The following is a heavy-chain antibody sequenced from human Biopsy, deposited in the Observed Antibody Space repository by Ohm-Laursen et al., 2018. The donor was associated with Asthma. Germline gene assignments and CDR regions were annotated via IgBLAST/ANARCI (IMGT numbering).Heavy chain of an antibody. CDR3: ARGDSSGWSHYYFDY. CDR1: GFTVSRDH. Sequence: GSLRLSCAASGFTVSRDHMFWVRQAPGKGLEWVSVIYSGGTSDTADSVRGRFTISRDFYKNTLYLQMDSLRAEDTAVYYCARGDSSGWSHYYFDYWGQGTLVTVSP. J-gene: IGHJ4*02. V-gene: IGHV3-53*01. D-gene: IGHD6-19*01. CDR2: IYSGGTS.